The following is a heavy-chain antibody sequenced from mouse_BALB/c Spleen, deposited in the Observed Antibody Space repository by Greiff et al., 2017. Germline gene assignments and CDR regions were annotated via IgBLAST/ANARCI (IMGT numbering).Heavy chain of an antibody. CDR1: GYAFSSSW. D-gene: IGHD4-1*01. CDR2: IYPGDGDT. J-gene: IGHJ3*01. V-gene: IGHV1-82*01. CDR3: ARDWDEAY. Sequence: QVHVKQSGPELVKPGASVKISCKASGYAFSSSWMNWVKQRPGQGLEWIGRIYPGDGDTNYNGKFKGKATLTADKSSSTAYMQLSSLTSVDSAVYFCARDWDEAYWGQGTLVTVSA.